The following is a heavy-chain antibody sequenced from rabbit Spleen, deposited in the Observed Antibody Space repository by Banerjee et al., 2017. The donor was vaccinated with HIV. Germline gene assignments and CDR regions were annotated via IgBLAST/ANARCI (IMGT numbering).Heavy chain of an antibody. J-gene: IGHJ4*01. V-gene: IGHV1S40*01. CDR3: ARTGSGDATAFNL. CDR2: IYAGSSGST. Sequence: QSLEESGGGLVKPGASLTLTCKASGFSLNSGYDMCWVRQAPGKGLEWIACIYAGSSGSTYSATWAKGRFTISRTSSTTVTLQMTSLTAADTATYFCARTGSGDATAFNLWGQGTLVTVS. CDR1: GFSLNSGYD. D-gene: IGHD1-1*01.